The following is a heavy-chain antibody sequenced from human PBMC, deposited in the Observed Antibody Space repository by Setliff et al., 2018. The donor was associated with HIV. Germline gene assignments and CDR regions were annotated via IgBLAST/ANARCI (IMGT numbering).Heavy chain of an antibody. Sequence: SETLSLTCTVSGVSISNYYWNWIRQPPGKGLEWIGYIFTSGDTNYNPSLRSRVTLSVDTSKNQVSLKLGSVTSADTAVYFCASAPLYFYDGRCYLKYWGQGSQVTVSS. CDR3: ASAPLYFYDGRCYLKY. J-gene: IGHJ4*02. D-gene: IGHD2-15*01. CDR1: GVSISNYY. CDR2: IFTSGDT. V-gene: IGHV4-4*09.